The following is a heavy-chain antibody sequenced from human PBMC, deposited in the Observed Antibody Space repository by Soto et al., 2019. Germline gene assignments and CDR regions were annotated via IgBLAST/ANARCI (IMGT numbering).Heavy chain of an antibody. J-gene: IGHJ4*02. CDR1: GFTVSSNY. CDR3: ARRHYYGSD. Sequence: EVQLVESGGGLVQPGGSLRLSCAASGFTVSSNYMYWVRQAPGKGLECVSIIYSGGSTDHADSVKGSFTISRDNSKNTRYLQMNSLRAEDTAVYYCARRHYYGSDWGQGTLVTVSS. D-gene: IGHD3-10*01. V-gene: IGHV3-66*04. CDR2: IYSGGST.